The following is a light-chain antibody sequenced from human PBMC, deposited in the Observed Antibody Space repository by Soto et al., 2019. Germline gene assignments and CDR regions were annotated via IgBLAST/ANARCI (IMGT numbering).Light chain of an antibody. CDR3: QQYNTYSPERT. CDR2: AAS. CDR1: QGISSY. V-gene: IGKV1-9*01. Sequence: EFTPSPSSLSSSVPERFTITCRAIQGISSYLAWYQQKPGEVPKLLIYAASTLQSGVPSRFSGSGSGTEFTLTISSLQPDDFATYYCQQYNTYSPERTFGQGTKVDIK. J-gene: IGKJ1*01.